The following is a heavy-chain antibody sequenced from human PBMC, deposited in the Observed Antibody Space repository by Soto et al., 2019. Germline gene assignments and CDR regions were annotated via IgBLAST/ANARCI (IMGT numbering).Heavy chain of an antibody. J-gene: IGHJ6*02. CDR1: GDTFPGHY. CDR3: ARYRCPLGSGSTCPTYGMDL. Sequence: QVQLVQSGAEVKPPGASVKYSCKASGDTFPGHYMHWVRQVSGRRLEHMGWLKPDKGSTYYEPKFHGRDILTRDTFKNNAYLEMGGLEAGGTTVYFCARYRCPLGSGSTCPTYGMDLWGQGTTVAVSS. CDR2: LKPDKGST. D-gene: IGHD3-10*01. V-gene: IGHV1-2*02.